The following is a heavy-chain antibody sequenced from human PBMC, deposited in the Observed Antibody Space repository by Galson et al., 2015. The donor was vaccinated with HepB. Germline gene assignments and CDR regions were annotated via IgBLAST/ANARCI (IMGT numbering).Heavy chain of an antibody. J-gene: IGHJ6*02. CDR1: GFTFSSYG. CDR3: AKLGSYDFWSGYEYGMDV. Sequence: SLRLSCAASGFTFSSYGMHWVRQAPGKGLEWVAVISYDGSNKYCADSVKGRFTISRDNSKNTLYLQMNSLRAEDTAVYYCAKLGSYDFWSGYEYGMDVWGQGTTVTVSS. CDR2: ISYDGSNK. D-gene: IGHD3-3*01. V-gene: IGHV3-30*18.